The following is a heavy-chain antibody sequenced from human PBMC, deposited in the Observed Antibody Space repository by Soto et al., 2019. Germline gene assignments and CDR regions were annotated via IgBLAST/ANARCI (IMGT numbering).Heavy chain of an antibody. CDR2: IYYSGST. CDR1: GGSISSSSYY. CDR3: ARHMYGDYGARHWYFDL. J-gene: IGHJ2*01. D-gene: IGHD4-17*01. Sequence: QLQLQESGPGLVKPSETLSLTCTVSGGSISSSSYYWGWIRQPPGKGLEWIGSIYYSGSTYYNPCLSSRVTISVDTSKNQCSLKLSSVTAADTAVYYCARHMYGDYGARHWYFDLWGRGTLVTVSS. V-gene: IGHV4-39*01.